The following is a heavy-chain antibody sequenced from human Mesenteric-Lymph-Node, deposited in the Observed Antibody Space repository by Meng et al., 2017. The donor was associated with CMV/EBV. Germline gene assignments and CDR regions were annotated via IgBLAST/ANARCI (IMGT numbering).Heavy chain of an antibody. CDR3: ARLVGMSGSFDY. CDR2: ISYSGST. V-gene: IGHV4-39*01. Sequence: VGGGSISSNSEFWAWLSQPPGRGLEWIGSISYSGSTYYNPSLKSRVTISVDTSKNQFSQRLTSVTAVDTAVYYCARLVGMSGSFDYWGQGTLVTVSS. CDR1: GGSISSNSEF. D-gene: IGHD1-20*01. J-gene: IGHJ4*02.